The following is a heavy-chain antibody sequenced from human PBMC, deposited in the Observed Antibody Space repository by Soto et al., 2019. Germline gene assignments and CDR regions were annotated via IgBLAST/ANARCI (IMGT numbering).Heavy chain of an antibody. Sequence: SETLSLTCTVSGGSISSYYWSWIRQPPGKGLEWIGYIYYSGSTNYNPSLKSRVTISVDTSKNQFSLKLSSVTAADTAVYYCARVYPGENSGSHHRGFRFDYWGQGTLVTVSS. CDR3: ARVYPGENSGSHHRGFRFDY. CDR1: GGSISSYY. V-gene: IGHV4-59*01. CDR2: IYYSGST. D-gene: IGHD1-26*01. J-gene: IGHJ4*02.